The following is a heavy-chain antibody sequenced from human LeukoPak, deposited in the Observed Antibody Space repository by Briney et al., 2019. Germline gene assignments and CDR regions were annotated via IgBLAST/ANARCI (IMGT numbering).Heavy chain of an antibody. CDR1: GFTFSSYA. V-gene: IGHV3-23*01. Sequence: GGSLRLSCAASGFTFSSYAMSWVRQAPGKGLEWVSAISGSGGSTNYADSVKGRFTISRDNSKNTLYLQMNSLRAEDTAVYYCAKVPAAHCGGDCYYDYWGQGTLVTVSS. D-gene: IGHD2-21*02. J-gene: IGHJ4*02. CDR2: ISGSGGST. CDR3: AKVPAAHCGGDCYYDY.